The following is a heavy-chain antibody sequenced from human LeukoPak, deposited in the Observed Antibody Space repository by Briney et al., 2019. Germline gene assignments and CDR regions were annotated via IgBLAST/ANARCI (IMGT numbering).Heavy chain of an antibody. CDR1: AFTFSSYW. D-gene: IGHD3-10*01. J-gene: IGHJ3*02. CDR2: IKDDGSEK. V-gene: IGHV3-7*01. CDR3: ARIKEYGFDI. Sequence: PGGSLRLSCAGSAFTFSSYWMSWVRQAPGKGPEWVANIKDDGSEKYYLDSVKGRFTISRDNAKNSLYLQMNSLRAEDTAVYSCARIKEYGFDIWGQATMVTVSS.